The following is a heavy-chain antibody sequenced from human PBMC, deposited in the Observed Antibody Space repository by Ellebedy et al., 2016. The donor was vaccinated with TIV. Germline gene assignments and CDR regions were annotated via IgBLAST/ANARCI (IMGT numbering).Heavy chain of an antibody. CDR3: AKGFYDILTGYSFYFDY. Sequence: GESLKISCAASGITVSRQYMSWVRQAPGKGLEWVSLIYRDGRTYYADSVKGRFTIYRDNSKNTLYLQMNSLRAEDTAVYYGAKGFYDILTGYSFYFDYWGQGTLVTVSS. D-gene: IGHD3-9*01. CDR2: IYRDGRT. J-gene: IGHJ4*02. CDR1: GITVSRQY. V-gene: IGHV3-53*01.